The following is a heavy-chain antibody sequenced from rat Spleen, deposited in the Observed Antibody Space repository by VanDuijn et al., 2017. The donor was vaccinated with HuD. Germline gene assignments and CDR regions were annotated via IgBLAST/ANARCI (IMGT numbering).Heavy chain of an antibody. CDR3: SRDWDFGGYSELRY. D-gene: IGHD1-11*01. Sequence: QVQLKESGPGLVQPSQTLSLTCTVSGFSLSNYGVIWVRQPPGKGLEWMGVIWGNGSPNYNSVLKSRLSISRDTSKNQVFLKVNSLQTDDTGTYYCSRDWDFGGYSELRYWGQGVMVTVSS. CDR1: GFSLSNYG. CDR2: IWGNGSP. V-gene: IGHV2-13*01. J-gene: IGHJ2*01.